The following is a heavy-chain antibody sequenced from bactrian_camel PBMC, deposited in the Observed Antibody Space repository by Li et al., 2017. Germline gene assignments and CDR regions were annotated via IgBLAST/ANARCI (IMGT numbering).Heavy chain of an antibody. D-gene: IGHD6*01. CDR3: AAGYGNAAPTY. J-gene: IGHJ4*01. CDR1: GHTFRTNC. Sequence: HVQLVESGGGSVQAGGSLRLSCAASGHTFRTNCVAWFRQTPGKEREAVASIYTDGGSTNYADSVKGRFTMSQDKAKNTLYLQMNDLKPEDTAIYYCAAGYGNAAPTYWGQGTQVTVS. V-gene: IGHV3-2*01. CDR2: IYTDGGST.